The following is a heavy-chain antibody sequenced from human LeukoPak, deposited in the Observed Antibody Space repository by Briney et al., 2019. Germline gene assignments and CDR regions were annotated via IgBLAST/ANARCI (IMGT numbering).Heavy chain of an antibody. D-gene: IGHD4-11*01. CDR1: GGTFSSYA. CDR3: ARDRGGYSKDNWFDP. CDR2: IIPIFGTA. V-gene: IGHV1-69*06. Sequence: SVKVSCKASGGTFSSYAISWVRQAPGQGLEWMGGIIPIFGTANYAQKFQGRVTITADKSTSTAYMELSGLRSEDTAVYYCARDRGGYSKDNWFDPWGQGTLVTVSS. J-gene: IGHJ5*02.